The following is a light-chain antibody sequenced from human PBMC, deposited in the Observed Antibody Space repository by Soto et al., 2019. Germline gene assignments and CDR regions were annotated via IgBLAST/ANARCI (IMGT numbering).Light chain of an antibody. CDR3: CSYAGNSEV. Sequence: QSVLTQPASVSGSPGQSITIPCTGTSGDVGGYNLVSWYQQHPGKAPKLMIYEVTERPSGVSNRFSGSKSGNTASLTISGLQPDVEADYYCCSYAGNSEVFGTGTKVTVL. CDR2: EVT. V-gene: IGLV2-23*02. J-gene: IGLJ1*01. CDR1: SGDVGGYNL.